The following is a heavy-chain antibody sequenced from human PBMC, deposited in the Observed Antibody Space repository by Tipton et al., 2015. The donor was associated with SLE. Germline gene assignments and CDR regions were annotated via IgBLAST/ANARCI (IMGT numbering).Heavy chain of an antibody. D-gene: IGHD1-26*01. CDR3: ARGHSGSYYFDY. CDR1: GGSIRSYY. V-gene: IGHV4-59*01. J-gene: IGHJ4*02. Sequence: LRLSCTVSGGSIRSYYWSWIRQPPGKGLEWIGNIYYSGSTNNNPSLKSRVTISVDTSKNQFSLKLSSVTAADTALYYCARGHSGSYYFDYWGQGTPVPVSS. CDR2: IYYSGST.